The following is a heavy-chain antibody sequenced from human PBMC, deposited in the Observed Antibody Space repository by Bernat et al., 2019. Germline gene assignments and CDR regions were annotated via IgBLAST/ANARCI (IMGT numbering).Heavy chain of an antibody. V-gene: IGHV5-51*01. CDR3: ARHPGYTSGWSDY. CDR1: GYSFTCYW. CDR2: IHPGDSDT. D-gene: IGHD6-19*01. Sequence: EVQLVQSGAEVKKPGESLRISCKGSGYSFTCYWIGWVRQMPGKGLEWLGIIHPGDSDTRYSPSFQGHVTISADKSISTAYLQWSSLKASDTAMYYCARHPGYTSGWSDYWGQGTLVTVSS. J-gene: IGHJ4*02.